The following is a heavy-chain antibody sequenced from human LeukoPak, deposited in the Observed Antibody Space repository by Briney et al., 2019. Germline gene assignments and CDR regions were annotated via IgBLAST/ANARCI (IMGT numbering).Heavy chain of an antibody. CDR2: ISGSGGST. Sequence: PGGSLRLSCAASGFTFSSYAMSWVRQAPGKGLEWVSAISGSGGSTYYADSVKGRFTISRDNAKNSLYLQMNSLRAEDTAVYYCARDIRDYGEGYGMDVWGQGTTVTVSS. CDR1: GFTFSSYA. V-gene: IGHV3-23*01. J-gene: IGHJ6*02. D-gene: IGHD4-17*01. CDR3: ARDIRDYGEGYGMDV.